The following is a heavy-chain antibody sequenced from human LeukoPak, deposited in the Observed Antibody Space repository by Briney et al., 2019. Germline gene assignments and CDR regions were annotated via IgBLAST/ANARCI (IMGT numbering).Heavy chain of an antibody. CDR2: IYTGGST. V-gene: IGHV3-66*01. CDR1: GFTVSSNY. Sequence: GGSLRLSCAASGFTVSSNYMSWVRQAPGKGLEWVSIIYTGGSTYYADSVKGRFTISRDNSKNTLYLQMNSLRAEDTAVYYCARGHYDSSGYYIGPFDYWGQGTLVTVFS. D-gene: IGHD3-22*01. CDR3: ARGHYDSSGYYIGPFDY. J-gene: IGHJ4*02.